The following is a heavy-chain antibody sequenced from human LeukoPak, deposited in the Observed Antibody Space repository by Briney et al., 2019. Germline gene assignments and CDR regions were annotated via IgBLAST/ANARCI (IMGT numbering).Heavy chain of an antibody. D-gene: IGHD3-3*01. CDR3: ARDRRVTIFGVDNNWFDP. Sequence: SETLPLTCTVSGGSISSYYWSWIRQPAGKGLEWIGRIYTSGSTNYNPSLKSRVTMSVDTSKNQFSLKLSSVTAADTAVYYCARDRRVTIFGVDNNWFDPWGQGTLVTVSS. CDR2: IYTSGST. J-gene: IGHJ5*02. CDR1: GGSISSYY. V-gene: IGHV4-4*07.